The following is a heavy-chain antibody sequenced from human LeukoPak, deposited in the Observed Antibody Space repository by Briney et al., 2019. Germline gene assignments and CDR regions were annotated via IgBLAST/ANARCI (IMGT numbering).Heavy chain of an antibody. CDR1: GFTFSSYA. D-gene: IGHD2-15*01. J-gene: IGHJ4*02. Sequence: GGSLRLSCTASGFTFSSYAMNWVRQAPGKGLDWVAVISYDGSNKYYADSVKGRFTISRDNSKNTLYLQMNSLRAEDTAVYYCARDGENIVVVVAATLNYYFDYWGQGTLVAVSS. CDR2: ISYDGSNK. CDR3: ARDGENIVVVVAATLNYYFDY. V-gene: IGHV3-30-3*01.